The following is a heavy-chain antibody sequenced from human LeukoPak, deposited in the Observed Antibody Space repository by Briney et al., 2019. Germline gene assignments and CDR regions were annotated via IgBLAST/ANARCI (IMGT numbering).Heavy chain of an antibody. J-gene: IGHJ4*02. Sequence: SETLSLTCAVYGGSFSGYYWSWIRQPPGKGLEWIGEINHSGSTNYNPSLKSRVTISVDTSKNQFSLKLSSVTATDTAVYYCARTLRYFDWLLGPFDYWGQGTLVTVSS. V-gene: IGHV4-34*01. CDR2: INHSGST. D-gene: IGHD3-9*01. CDR3: ARTLRYFDWLLGPFDY. CDR1: GGSFSGYY.